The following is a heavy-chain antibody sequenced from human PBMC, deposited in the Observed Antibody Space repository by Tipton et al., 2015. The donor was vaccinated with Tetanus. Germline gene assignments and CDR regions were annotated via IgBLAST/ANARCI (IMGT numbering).Heavy chain of an antibody. CDR2: IYYSGST. D-gene: IGHD1-1*01. CDR1: GGSISSGAYY. CDR3: ARTQPIGWYFDL. V-gene: IGHV4-31*03. J-gene: IGHJ2*01. Sequence: TLSLTCTVSGGSISSGAYYWSWIRQHPGKGLEWIGYIYYSGSTFYNPSLKGRVTISVDTSKNQFSLKLSSVTAADTAVYYCARTQPIGWYFDLWGRGTLLTVSS.